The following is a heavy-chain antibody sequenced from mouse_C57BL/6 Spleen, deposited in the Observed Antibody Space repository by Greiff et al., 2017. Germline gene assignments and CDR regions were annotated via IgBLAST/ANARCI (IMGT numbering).Heavy chain of an antibody. V-gene: IGHV1-82*01. CDR3: ARMITTVYFDY. J-gene: IGHJ2*01. CDR1: GYAFSSSW. Sequence: QVQLQQSGPELVKPGASVKISCKASGYAFSSSWMNWVKQRPGKGLEWIGRIYPGDGDTNYNGKFKGKATLTADKSSSTAYMQLSSLTSEDSAVYFCARMITTVYFDYWGQGTTLTVSS. D-gene: IGHD1-1*01. CDR2: IYPGDGDT.